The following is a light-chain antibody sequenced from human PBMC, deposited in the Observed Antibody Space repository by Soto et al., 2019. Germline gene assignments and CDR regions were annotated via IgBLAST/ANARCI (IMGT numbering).Light chain of an antibody. CDR2: EVT. CDR3: SSYTSSSTYV. Sequence: QSVLTQPASVSGSPGQSITISCTGTSSDVGEYNSVSWYQQHPGKAPKLIIYEVTNRPSGVSDRLSGSKSGNTASLTISGLQAEDEADYYGSSYTSSSTYVFGVGTKVTVL. J-gene: IGLJ1*01. CDR1: SSDVGEYNS. V-gene: IGLV2-14*01.